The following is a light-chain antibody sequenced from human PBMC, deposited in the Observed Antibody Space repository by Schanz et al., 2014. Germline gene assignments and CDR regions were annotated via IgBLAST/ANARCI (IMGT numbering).Light chain of an antibody. J-gene: IGLJ3*02. V-gene: IGLV2-14*01. CDR1: SSDVGGYNY. CDR3: SSYAGSNNWL. Sequence: QSALTQPASVSGSPGQSITISCTGTSSDVGGYNYVSWYQQHPGKAPKLMIYDVSNRPSGVSNRFSGSKSANTASLTISGLQAEDEADYYCSSYAGSNNWLFGGGTKLTVL. CDR2: DVS.